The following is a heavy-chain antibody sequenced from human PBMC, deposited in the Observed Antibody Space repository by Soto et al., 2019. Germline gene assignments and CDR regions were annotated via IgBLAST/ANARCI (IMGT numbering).Heavy chain of an antibody. CDR3: ARISATIFGVVTNNWFDP. CDR1: GYSFTSYW. CDR2: IYPGDSDT. V-gene: IGHV5-51*01. Sequence: GESLKISCKGSGYSFTSYWIGWVRQMPGKGLEWMGIIYPGDSDTRYSPSFQGQVTISADKSISTAYLQWSSLKASDTAMYYCARISATIFGVVTNNWFDPWGQGTLVTVSS. J-gene: IGHJ5*02. D-gene: IGHD3-3*01.